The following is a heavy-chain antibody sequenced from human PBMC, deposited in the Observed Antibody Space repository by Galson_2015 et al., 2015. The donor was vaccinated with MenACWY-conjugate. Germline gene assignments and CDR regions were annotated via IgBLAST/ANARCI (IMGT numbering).Heavy chain of an antibody. CDR2: TYYSGST. D-gene: IGHD2-15*01. V-gene: IGHV4-31*03. CDR1: GGSISGGGYY. CDR3: ARADSRGLTGYGMDV. J-gene: IGHJ6*02. Sequence: TLSLTCTVSGGSISGGGYYWSWIRQHPGKGLEWIGYTYYSGSTYYNPSLKSRVTISVDTSKNQFSLKVSSVTAADTAVYFCARADSRGLTGYGMDVWGQGTTVTVSS.